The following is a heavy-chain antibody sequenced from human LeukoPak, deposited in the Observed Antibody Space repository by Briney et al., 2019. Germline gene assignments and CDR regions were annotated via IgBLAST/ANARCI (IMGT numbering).Heavy chain of an antibody. D-gene: IGHD5-12*01. CDR3: VRDPYEAY. CDR1: GFTFTTYG. V-gene: IGHV3-33*01. Sequence: GGSLRLSCAVSGFTFTTYGMHWVRQAPGKGLEWVAVIWYDGNNKYYADSVRGRFTISRDNSKNTLYLQMNSLRAEDTAVYYCVRDPYEAYWGQGTLVTVSS. CDR2: IWYDGNNK. J-gene: IGHJ4*02.